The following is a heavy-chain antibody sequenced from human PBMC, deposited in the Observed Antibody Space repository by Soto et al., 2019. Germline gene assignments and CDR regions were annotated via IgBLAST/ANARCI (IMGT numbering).Heavy chain of an antibody. D-gene: IGHD3-3*01. Sequence: SETLSLTCTVSGGSISSGGYYWSWIRQHPGKGLEWIGYIYYSGSTYYNPSLKSRVTISVDTSKNQFSLKLSSVTAADTAVYYCARLGLTRTKTNYDFWSGYYPDYWGQGTLVTVS. CDR2: IYYSGST. V-gene: IGHV4-31*03. CDR1: GGSISSGGYY. CDR3: ARLGLTRTKTNYDFWSGYYPDY. J-gene: IGHJ4*02.